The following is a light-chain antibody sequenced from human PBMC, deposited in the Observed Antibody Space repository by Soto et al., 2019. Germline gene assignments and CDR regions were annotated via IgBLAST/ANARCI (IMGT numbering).Light chain of an antibody. Sequence: EIVLTQSPGTLSLSPGERATLSCRASQSVNNNYLAWYQQNPGQAPRLLIYGTSNRATGIADRFSGSGSGTDFTLTIARVEPEDFAVYYCHQFGSSPGTFGQGTKLAIK. CDR1: QSVNNNY. V-gene: IGKV3-20*01. CDR2: GTS. CDR3: HQFGSSPGT. J-gene: IGKJ2*01.